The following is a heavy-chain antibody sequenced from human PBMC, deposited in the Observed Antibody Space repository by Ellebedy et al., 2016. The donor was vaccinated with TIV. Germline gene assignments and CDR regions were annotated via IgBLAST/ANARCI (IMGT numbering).Heavy chain of an antibody. J-gene: IGHJ4*02. CDR3: AKDSDDFGSGSSYFDY. V-gene: IGHV3-23*01. Sequence: GESLKISCAASGFNFSTYTIYWVRQAPGKGLEWVSGIIGSGGRTYYADSVKGRFSTSRDKSKNTLYLQMNSLRAEDTAVYYCAKDSDDFGSGSSYFDYWGQGTLVTVSS. D-gene: IGHD3-10*01. CDR1: GFNFSTYT. CDR2: IIGSGGRT.